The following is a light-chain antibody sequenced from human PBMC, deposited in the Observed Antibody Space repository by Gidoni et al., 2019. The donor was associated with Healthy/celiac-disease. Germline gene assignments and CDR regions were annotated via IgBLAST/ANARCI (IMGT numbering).Light chain of an antibody. J-gene: IGKJ1*01. CDR2: AAS. CDR1: QSISSY. V-gene: IGKV1-39*01. CDR3: QQSYSTPRT. Sequence: DIQMTQSPSSLSASVGDRVTITCRASQSISSYLNWYQQKPGKAPKLLIYAASSLQSGVPSRFSGRGSGTDFTLTSSSLQPEDFATYYCQQSYSTPRTFXXXTKVEIK.